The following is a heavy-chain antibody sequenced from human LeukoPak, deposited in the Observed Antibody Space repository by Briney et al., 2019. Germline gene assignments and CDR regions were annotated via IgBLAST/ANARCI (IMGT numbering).Heavy chain of an antibody. D-gene: IGHD3-22*01. CDR3: AKDIGLYYYDT. CDR2: ISGSGGIT. CDR1: GFTFSSYA. Sequence: PGGSLRLSCAASGFTFSSYAMSWVSQAPGKGLEWVSVISGSGGITYYADSVKGRFTISRDNSKNTLYLQMNSLRAEDTAVYYCAKDIGLYYYDTWGQGTLVTVSS. V-gene: IGHV3-23*01. J-gene: IGHJ4*02.